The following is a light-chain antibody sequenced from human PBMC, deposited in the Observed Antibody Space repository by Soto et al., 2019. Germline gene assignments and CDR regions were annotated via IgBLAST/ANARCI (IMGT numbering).Light chain of an antibody. CDR1: QSVSSSY. CDR3: QQYGSSPT. J-gene: IGKJ1*01. CDR2: DVS. V-gene: IGKV3-20*01. Sequence: ELVLTQSPGTLSLSPGERATLSCRSSQSVSSSYLAWYQQKPCQAPRLLIYDVSSRATGIPDRFSGSGSGTDFTLTISRLEPEDFAVYYCQQYGSSPTFGQGTKVEIK.